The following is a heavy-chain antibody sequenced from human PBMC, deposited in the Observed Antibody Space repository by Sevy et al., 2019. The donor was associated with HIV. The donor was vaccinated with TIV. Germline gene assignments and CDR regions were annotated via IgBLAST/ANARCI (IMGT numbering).Heavy chain of an antibody. CDR1: GFDFNHHW. CDR3: ARLPTGLQSFNYLLSTYFDS. J-gene: IGHJ4*02. CDR2: IKHDGSET. V-gene: IGHV3-7*01. Sequence: GGSLRLSCAASGFDFNHHWMSWVRQAPQKGLEWVANIKHDGSETYYVDSLEGRFTISRDNAKNSLSLQSNDLRAEDTAVYYCARLPTGLQSFNYLLSTYFDSWDQGTLVTVSS. D-gene: IGHD3-9*01.